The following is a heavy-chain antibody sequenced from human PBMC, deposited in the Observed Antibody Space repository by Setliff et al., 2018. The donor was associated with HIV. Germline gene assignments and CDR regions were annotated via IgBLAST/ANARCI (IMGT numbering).Heavy chain of an antibody. Sequence: SETLSLTCTVSGDSVSSGAYYWSWIRQLPGKGLEYIGYISYRGTTYYNPSLKNRVTISLDKSENQFSLRLSSVATADTAVYFCARGPLLAGAGPYYFDYWGQGTLVTVSS. D-gene: IGHD6-19*01. CDR1: GDSVSSGAYY. CDR2: ISYRGTT. CDR3: ARGPLLAGAGPYYFDY. V-gene: IGHV4-31*03. J-gene: IGHJ4*02.